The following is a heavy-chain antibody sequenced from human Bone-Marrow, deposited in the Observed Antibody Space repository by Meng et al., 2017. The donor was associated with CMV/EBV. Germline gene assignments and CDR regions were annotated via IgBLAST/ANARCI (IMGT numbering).Heavy chain of an antibody. CDR1: GFTFSTYA. J-gene: IGHJ4*02. CDR2: ISVSGDTS. Sequence: GGSLRLSCAASGFTFSTYAMAWVRQAPGKGLEWVSAISVSGDTSYYADSVKGRFTTSRDNSKSTLYLQMNSLRAEDTAVYYCAKFPCARCYSDFDYWGQGTLVTVSS. D-gene: IGHD2-2*02. CDR3: AKFPCARCYSDFDY. V-gene: IGHV3-23*01.